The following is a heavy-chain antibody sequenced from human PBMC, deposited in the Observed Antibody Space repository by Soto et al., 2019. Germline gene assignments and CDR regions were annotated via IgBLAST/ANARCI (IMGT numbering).Heavy chain of an antibody. CDR3: TRADLTVTLSVFDP. V-gene: IGHV3-30-3*01. D-gene: IGHD4-17*01. Sequence: PGGSMRLXCSASGFIFSRYFMHWVRQDPGKGLEWVALISDDGSTKYYADSVTGRFTISRDNSKSTLYLQMNSLSADDTAVYYCTRADLTVTLSVFDPWGQGTLVTVSS. J-gene: IGHJ5*02. CDR1: GFIFSRYF. CDR2: ISDDGSTK.